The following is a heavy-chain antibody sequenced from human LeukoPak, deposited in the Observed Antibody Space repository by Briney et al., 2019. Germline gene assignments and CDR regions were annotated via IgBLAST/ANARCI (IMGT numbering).Heavy chain of an antibody. CDR1: GYTLTSYD. J-gene: IGHJ4*02. CDR3: ARGRYCSSTSCYEVVDY. D-gene: IGHD2-2*01. V-gene: IGHV1-8*01. Sequence: ASVKVSCKASGYTLTSYDINWVRQATGQGLEWMGWMNPNSGNTGYAQKFQGRVTMTRNTSISTAYMELSSLRSEDTAVYYCARGRYCSSTSCYEVVDYWGQGTLVTVSS. CDR2: MNPNSGNT.